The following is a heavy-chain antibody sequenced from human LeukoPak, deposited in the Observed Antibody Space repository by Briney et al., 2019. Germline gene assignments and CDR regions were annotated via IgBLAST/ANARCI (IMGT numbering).Heavy chain of an antibody. J-gene: IGHJ4*02. D-gene: IGHD3-16*01. CDR2: IWYDGSNK. CDR3: AREVGGGASGQ. V-gene: IGHV3-33*01. CDR1: GFTFSSYG. Sequence: GGSLRLSCAASGFTFSSYGMHWVRQAPGKGLEWVAVIWYDGSNKYYADSVKGRFTISRDNSKNTLYLQMNSLRAEDTAVYYCAREVGGGASGQWGQGTLVTVSS.